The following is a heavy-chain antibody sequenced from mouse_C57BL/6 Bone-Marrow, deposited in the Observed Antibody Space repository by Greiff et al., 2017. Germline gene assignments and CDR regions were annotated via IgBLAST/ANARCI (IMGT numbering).Heavy chain of an antibody. CDR1: GFSFNTYA. CDR3: VRHGGYYGSSYRYFDV. J-gene: IGHJ1*03. D-gene: IGHD1-1*01. Sequence: EVQLVESGGGLVQPKGSLQLSCAASGFSFNTYAMTWVRQAPGKGLEWVARIRSKSNNYATYYADSVKDSFTISRDDSESMIYLQMNNWKTEDTAMYYCVRHGGYYGSSYRYFDVWGTGTTVTVSS. V-gene: IGHV10-1*01. CDR2: IRSKSNNYAT.